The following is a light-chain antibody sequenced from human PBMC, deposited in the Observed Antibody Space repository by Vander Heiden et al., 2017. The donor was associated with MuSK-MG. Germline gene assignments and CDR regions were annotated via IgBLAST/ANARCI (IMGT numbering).Light chain of an antibody. CDR1: ASNTGRHD. CDR2: KTS. Sequence: QSALTQPAPATGAPGQRVTISCTGSASNTGRHDVSRYQFVPGTAPKPLIFKTSERPSGVPARFFGSRSGTSACLAISGLQSEDGATCFCAARDDSLVDHVSGFG. J-gene: IGLJ1*01. CDR3: AARDDSLVDHVSG. V-gene: IGLV1-44*01.